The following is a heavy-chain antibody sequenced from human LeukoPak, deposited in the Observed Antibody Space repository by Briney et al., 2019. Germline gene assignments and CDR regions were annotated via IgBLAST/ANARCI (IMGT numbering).Heavy chain of an antibody. CDR1: GGSISSYY. CDR2: IYYSGST. V-gene: IGHV4-59*01. J-gene: IGHJ5*02. CDR3: ARVGGYCSSTSCYGGIDP. D-gene: IGHD2-2*01. Sequence: SETLSLTCTVSGGSISSYYWSWIRQPPGKGLKWIGYIYYSGSTNYNPSLKSRVTISVDTSKNQFSLKLSSVTAADTAVYYCARVGGYCSSTSCYGGIDPWGQGTLVTVSS.